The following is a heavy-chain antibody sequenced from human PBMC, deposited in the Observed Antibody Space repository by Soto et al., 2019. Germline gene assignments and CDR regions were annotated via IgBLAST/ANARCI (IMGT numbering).Heavy chain of an antibody. V-gene: IGHV4-59*01. CDR3: ARDNGDYDFWSGYYPKPYGMDV. Sequence: SETLSLTCTVSGGSISSYYWSWIRQPPGKVLEWIGYIYYSGSTNYNPSLKSRVTISVDTSKNQFSLKLSSVTAADTAVYYCARDNGDYDFWSGYYPKPYGMDVWGQGTTVNVSS. D-gene: IGHD3-3*01. J-gene: IGHJ6*02. CDR1: GGSISSYY. CDR2: IYYSGST.